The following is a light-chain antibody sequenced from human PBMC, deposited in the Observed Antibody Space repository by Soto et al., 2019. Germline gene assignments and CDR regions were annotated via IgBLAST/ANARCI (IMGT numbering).Light chain of an antibody. CDR2: AAS. J-gene: IGKJ1*01. CDR3: QKYDSAPWM. V-gene: IGKV1-27*01. CDR1: QGISNY. Sequence: DIQMTQSPSSLSASVRDRVTITCRASQGISNYFAWYQQKPGKVPKLLIYAASTLQSGVPSRFSGRGSGTDFTLTNSSLQPEDVATYYCQKYDSAPWMFGQGTKVEIK.